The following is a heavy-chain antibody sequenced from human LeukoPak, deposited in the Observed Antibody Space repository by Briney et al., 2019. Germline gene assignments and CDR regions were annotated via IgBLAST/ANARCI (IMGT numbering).Heavy chain of an antibody. Sequence: GASVKVSCKASGYTFTSYGISWVRQAPGQGLEWMGWISAYNGNTNYAQKFQGRLTMTTDTSTSTASMELSSLRSDDTAVYYCARELYQVWSAYRTHPNFDYWGQGTLVTVSS. D-gene: IGHD3-3*01. CDR1: GYTFTSYG. CDR3: ARELYQVWSAYRTHPNFDY. V-gene: IGHV1-18*01. J-gene: IGHJ4*02. CDR2: ISAYNGNT.